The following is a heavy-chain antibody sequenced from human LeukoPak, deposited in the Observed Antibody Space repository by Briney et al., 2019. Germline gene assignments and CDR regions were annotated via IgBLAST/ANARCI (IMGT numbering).Heavy chain of an antibody. J-gene: IGHJ4*02. CDR2: ISAYNGNT. Sequence: GASVKVSCKASGYTFTNYGLSWVRQAPGQGLEWMGRISAYNGNTNYAQKLQGRVTMTTDTSTSTAYMELRSLRSDDTAVYYCAREIIRRNYYDSSGLKYWGQGTLVTVSS. D-gene: IGHD3-22*01. CDR3: AREIIRRNYYDSSGLKY. V-gene: IGHV1-18*01. CDR1: GYTFTNYG.